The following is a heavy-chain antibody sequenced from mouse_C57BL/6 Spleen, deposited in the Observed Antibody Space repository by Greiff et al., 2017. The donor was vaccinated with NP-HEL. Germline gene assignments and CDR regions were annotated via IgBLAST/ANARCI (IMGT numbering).Heavy chain of an antibody. Sequence: QVTLKESGPGILQSSQTLSLTCSFSGFSLSTSGMGVSWIRQPSGKGLEWLAHIYWDDDKRDNPSLKSRLTISKDTSRNQVFLKITSVDTADTATYYCARGDYGSSYGYFDVWGTGTTVTVSS. CDR2: IYWDDDK. CDR3: ARGDYGSSYGYFDV. D-gene: IGHD1-1*01. V-gene: IGHV8-12*01. CDR1: GFSLSTSGMG. J-gene: IGHJ1*03.